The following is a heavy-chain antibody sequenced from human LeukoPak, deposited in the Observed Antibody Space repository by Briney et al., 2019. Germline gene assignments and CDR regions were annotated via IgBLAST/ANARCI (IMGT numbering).Heavy chain of an antibody. CDR2: VYYSGST. CDR3: ARVEAAIGSLSWYFDL. V-gene: IGHV4-59*08. Sequence: SETPPLTCTVSGDSFSSYYWSWIRQPPGKGLEWLGYVYYSGSTNYNPSLKSRVTISLDTSKNQFSLKLSSVTAADTAVYYCARVEAAIGSLSWYFDLWGRGTLVTVSS. D-gene: IGHD2-21*02. J-gene: IGHJ2*01. CDR1: GDSFSSYY.